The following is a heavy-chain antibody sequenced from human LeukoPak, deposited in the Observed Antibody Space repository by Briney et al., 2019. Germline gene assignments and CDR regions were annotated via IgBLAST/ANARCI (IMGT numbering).Heavy chain of an antibody. CDR2: ISRGSGGT. Sequence: ASVKVSCKASGYAFSDYYIHWVRQAPGQGLERMGWISRGSGGTEYAQRLQGRVTMTRDTSISTAYRELSRLRSDDTAVYYCARETYSYGDSGMDVWGQGTTVTVSS. V-gene: IGHV1-2*02. CDR1: GYAFSDYY. D-gene: IGHD5-18*01. CDR3: ARETYSYGDSGMDV. J-gene: IGHJ6*02.